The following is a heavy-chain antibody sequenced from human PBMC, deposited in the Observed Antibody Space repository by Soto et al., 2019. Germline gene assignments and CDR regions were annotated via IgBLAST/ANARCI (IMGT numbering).Heavy chain of an antibody. CDR2: IYYSGST. V-gene: IGHV4-39*01. J-gene: IGHJ5*02. D-gene: IGHD5-18*01. CDR3: ARQDVDTAMWAGWFDP. CDR1: GGSISSSSYY. Sequence: QLQLQESGPGLVKPSETLSLTCTVSGGSISSSSYYWGWIRQPPGQGLEWIGCIYYSGSTYYNPSRKSRGTISVDTSKNQFSVKLRSVTAADTAVDYCARQDVDTAMWAGWFDPWGQGTLVTVSS.